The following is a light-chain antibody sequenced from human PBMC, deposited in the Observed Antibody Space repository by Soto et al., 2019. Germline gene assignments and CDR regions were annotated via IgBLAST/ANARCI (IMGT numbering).Light chain of an antibody. CDR2: GAS. Sequence: EIVLTQSPGTLSLSPGERATLSCRASQSFNSIYLAWYQQKPGQAPRLLIYGASSRATGIPDRFSGSGSGTDFTLTISRLEPEDFAVYYCQQYVTSPWTFGQGTKVDIK. V-gene: IGKV3-20*01. J-gene: IGKJ1*01. CDR3: QQYVTSPWT. CDR1: QSFNSIY.